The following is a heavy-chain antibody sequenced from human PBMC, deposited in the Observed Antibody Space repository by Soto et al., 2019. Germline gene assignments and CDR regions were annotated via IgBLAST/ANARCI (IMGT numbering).Heavy chain of an antibody. Sequence: ASVKVSCKASGYTFTGYYMHWVRQAPGQGLERMGWINPNSGGTNYAQKFQGWVTMTRDTSISTAYMELSRLRSDDTAVYFCARERDSTGTFDYWVQGTLVTVSS. CDR3: ARERDSTGTFDY. J-gene: IGHJ4*02. CDR1: GYTFTGYY. D-gene: IGHD1-1*01. V-gene: IGHV1-2*04. CDR2: INPNSGGT.